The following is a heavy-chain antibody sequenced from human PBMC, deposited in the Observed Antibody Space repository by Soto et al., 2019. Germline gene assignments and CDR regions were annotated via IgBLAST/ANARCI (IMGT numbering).Heavy chain of an antibody. CDR2: IYYSGST. CDR1: GGSISSYY. D-gene: IGHD5-18*01. CDR3: ARDSSATAMDAPFSYNWFDP. Sequence: PSETLSLTCTVSGGSISSYYWSWIRQPPGKGLEWIGYIYYSGSTNYNPSLKSRVTISVDTSKNQFSLKLSSVTAADTAVYYCARDSSATAMDAPFSYNWFDPWGQGTLVTVSS. V-gene: IGHV4-59*01. J-gene: IGHJ5*02.